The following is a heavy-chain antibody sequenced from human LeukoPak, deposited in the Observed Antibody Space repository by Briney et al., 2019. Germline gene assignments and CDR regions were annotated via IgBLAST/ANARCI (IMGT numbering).Heavy chain of an antibody. CDR1: GFTFSSYA. Sequence: GGSLRLSCAASGFTFSSYAMHWVRQAPGKGLEWVAVISYDGSNKYYADSVKGRFTISSDNSKNTLYLQMNSLRAEDTAVYYCARAVYSNYNWFDPWGQGTLVTVSS. V-gene: IGHV3-30*01. J-gene: IGHJ5*02. CDR3: ARAVYSNYNWFDP. CDR2: ISYDGSNK. D-gene: IGHD4-11*01.